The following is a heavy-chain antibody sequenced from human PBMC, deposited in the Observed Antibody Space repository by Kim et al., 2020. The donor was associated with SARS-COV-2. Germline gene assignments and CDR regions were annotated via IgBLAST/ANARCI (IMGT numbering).Heavy chain of an antibody. CDR1: GFTFSHDW. V-gene: IGHV3-7*01. CDR3: ARSVFGDNY. D-gene: IGHD3-10*02. Sequence: GGSLRLSCAASGFTFSHDWMTWVRQAPGKGLEWVANINQDGSECYYVDSVKGRFTISRDNAKNSLYLQMNSLRVEDTAVYYCARSVFGDNYWGQGTLVSV. J-gene: IGHJ4*02. CDR2: INQDGSEC.